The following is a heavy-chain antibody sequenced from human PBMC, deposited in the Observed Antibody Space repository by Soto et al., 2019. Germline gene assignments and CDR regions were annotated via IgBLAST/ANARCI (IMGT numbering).Heavy chain of an antibody. J-gene: IGHJ5*02. CDR3: ARHPSDFWFDP. CDR1: GGSISSSSYF. V-gene: IGHV4-39*01. D-gene: IGHD2-21*02. CDR2: IYYSGST. Sequence: QLQLQESGPGLVKPSETLSLTCTVSGGSISSSSYFWGWIRQPQGKGLEWIGSIYYSGSTYYNPSLKSQVTAPVDPSNNQFSPKLSSVTAADTAVYYCARHPSDFWFDPWGQGTLVTVSS.